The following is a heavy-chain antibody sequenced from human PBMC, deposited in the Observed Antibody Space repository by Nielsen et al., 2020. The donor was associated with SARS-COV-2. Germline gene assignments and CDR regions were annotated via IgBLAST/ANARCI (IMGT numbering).Heavy chain of an antibody. D-gene: IGHD3-22*01. CDR2: INSDGSRT. V-gene: IGHV3-74*01. Sequence: GESLKISCAGSGFRFSDYYMSWIRQTPGKGLAWVAHINSDGSRTTYADSVKGRFTISRDNAENTLYLQMNSLRVDDTAVYYCVRVRDDGYYYDTGPFYYWGQGTLVTVSS. CDR3: VRVRDDGYYYDTGPFYY. CDR1: GFRFSDYY. J-gene: IGHJ4*02.